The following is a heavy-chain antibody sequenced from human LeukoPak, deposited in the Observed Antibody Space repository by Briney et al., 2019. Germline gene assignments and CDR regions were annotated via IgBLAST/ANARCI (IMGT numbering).Heavy chain of an antibody. J-gene: IGHJ4*02. V-gene: IGHV3-9*03. Sequence: PGRSLRLSCAASGFTFDDYAMHWVRQAPGQGLEWVSGISWNSGSIGYADSVKGRFTISRDNAKNSLYLQMNGLRAEDMALYYCAKSTSSIAARPNDHFDYWGQGTLVTVSS. D-gene: IGHD6-6*01. CDR1: GFTFDDYA. CDR3: AKSTSSIAARPNDHFDY. CDR2: ISWNSGSI.